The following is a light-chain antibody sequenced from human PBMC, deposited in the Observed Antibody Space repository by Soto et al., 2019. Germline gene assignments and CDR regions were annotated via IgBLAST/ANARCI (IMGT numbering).Light chain of an antibody. CDR3: QQRTTWPLT. J-gene: IGKJ4*01. CDR2: DAS. Sequence: EIVLTQSPATLPLSPGERATLSCRASQSISSHLAWYQQKPGQAPRLLMYDASNRATGIPARFSGSGSGTDFTLTISSLEPEDFAVYYCQQRTTWPLTFGGGTMVEIK. V-gene: IGKV3-11*01. CDR1: QSISSH.